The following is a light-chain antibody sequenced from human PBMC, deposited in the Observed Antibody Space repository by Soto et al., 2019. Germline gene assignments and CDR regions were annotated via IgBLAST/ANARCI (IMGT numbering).Light chain of an antibody. Sequence: QSVLTQPPSVSGAPGQRVTISCTGSSSNIGAGYDVHWYQQLPGTAPQLLIYANSNRPSGVPGRFSGSKSGASAFLAITGLQAEDEADYYCQSYDSSLSGYVFGTGTKLTVL. V-gene: IGLV1-40*01. J-gene: IGLJ1*01. CDR3: QSYDSSLSGYV. CDR1: SSNIGAGYD. CDR2: ANS.